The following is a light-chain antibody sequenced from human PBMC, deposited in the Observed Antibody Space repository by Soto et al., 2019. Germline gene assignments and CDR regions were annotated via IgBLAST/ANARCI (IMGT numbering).Light chain of an antibody. Sequence: EIVMTQSPVTLSLSPGDTATLSCRASQTMTSNLAGYQQKPGQPPILLIYGASTRATGIPARFSSSGSGTEFTLNITNLQSEDLALYDGQQYSSWVTFGGGT. CDR1: QTMTSN. CDR2: GAS. CDR3: QQYSSWVT. J-gene: IGKJ4*01. V-gene: IGKV3-15*01.